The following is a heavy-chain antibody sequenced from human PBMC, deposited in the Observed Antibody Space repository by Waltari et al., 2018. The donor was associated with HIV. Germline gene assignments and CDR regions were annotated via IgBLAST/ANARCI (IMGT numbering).Heavy chain of an antibody. CDR2: ISYDGSNK. Sequence: QVQLVESGGGVVQPGRSLRLSCAASGFTFSSYAMHWVRQAPGQGLEWVAVISYDGSNKYYADSVKGRFTISSDNSNNTLYLHMNSLRAEDTAVYYCARVGFAGEDYWGQGTLVTVSS. J-gene: IGHJ4*02. V-gene: IGHV3-30*01. D-gene: IGHD7-27*01. CDR3: ARVGFAGEDY. CDR1: GFTFSSYA.